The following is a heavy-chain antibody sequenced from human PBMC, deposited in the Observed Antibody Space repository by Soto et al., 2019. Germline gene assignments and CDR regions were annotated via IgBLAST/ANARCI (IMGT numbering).Heavy chain of an antibody. J-gene: IGHJ4*02. CDR2: TRNKANSYTT. CDR3: AIVPGGQYYFDY. V-gene: IGHV3-72*01. Sequence: EVQLVESGGGLVQPGGSLRLSCAASGFTLSDHYVDWVRQAPGKGLEWVGRTRNKANSYTTEYAASVKGRFTISRDDSKNSLYLQMTSLKTEDTAVYYCAIVPGGQYYFDYWGQGTLVTVSS. D-gene: IGHD3-16*01. CDR1: GFTLSDHY.